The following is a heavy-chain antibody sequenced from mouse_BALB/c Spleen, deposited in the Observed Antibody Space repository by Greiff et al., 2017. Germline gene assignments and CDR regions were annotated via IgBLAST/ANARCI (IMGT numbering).Heavy chain of an antibody. D-gene: IGHD2-14*01. CDR3: ARNNYRYDERAMDY. Sequence: QVQLQQSGAELVRPGTSVKVSCKASGYAFTNYLIEWVKQRPGQGLEWIGVINPGSGGTNYNEKFKGKATLTADKSSSTAYMQLSSLTSDDSAVYFCARNNYRYDERAMDYWGQGTSVTVSS. CDR2: INPGSGGT. V-gene: IGHV1-54*01. CDR1: GYAFTNYL. J-gene: IGHJ4*01.